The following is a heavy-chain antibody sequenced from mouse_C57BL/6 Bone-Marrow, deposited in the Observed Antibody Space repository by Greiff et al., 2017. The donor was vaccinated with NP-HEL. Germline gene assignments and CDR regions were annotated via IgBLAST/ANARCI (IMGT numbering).Heavy chain of an antibody. Sequence: QVHVKQPGAELVKPGASVKLSCKASGYTFTSYWMQWVKQRPGQGLEWIGEIDPSDSYTNYNQKFKGKATLTVDTSSSTAYMQLSSLTSEDSAVYYCARTSTIVTYYYAMDYWGQGTSVTVSS. CDR3: ARTSTIVTYYYAMDY. CDR1: GYTFTSYW. D-gene: IGHD2-5*01. J-gene: IGHJ4*01. V-gene: IGHV1-50*01. CDR2: IDPSDSYT.